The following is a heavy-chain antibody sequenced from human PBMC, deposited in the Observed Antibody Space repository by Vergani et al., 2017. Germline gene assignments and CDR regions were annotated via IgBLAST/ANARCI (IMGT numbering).Heavy chain of an antibody. V-gene: IGHV3-11*04. CDR2: ISSSGSTI. Sequence: QVQLVESGGGLVKPGGSLRLSCAASGFTFSDYYMSWIRQAPGKGLEWVSYISSSGSTIYYADSVKGRFTISRDNAKNSLYLQMNSLRAEDTAVYYCASNRRITIFGVEGEDAFDIWGQGTMVTVSS. D-gene: IGHD3-3*01. J-gene: IGHJ3*02. CDR3: ASNRRITIFGVEGEDAFDI. CDR1: GFTFSDYY.